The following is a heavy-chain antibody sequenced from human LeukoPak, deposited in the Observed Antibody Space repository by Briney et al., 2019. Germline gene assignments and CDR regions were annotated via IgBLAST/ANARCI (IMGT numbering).Heavy chain of an antibody. J-gene: IGHJ6*02. CDR1: GFTVSSNY. CDR2: IYSGGST. D-gene: IGHD5-24*01. CDR3: ARSDEYYYYGMDV. Sequence: GGSLRLSCAASGFTVSSNYMSWVRRAPGQGLEWVSVIYSGGSTYYADSVKGRFTISRDNSKNTLYLQMNSLRAEDTAVYYCARSDEYYYYGMDVWGQGTTVTVSS. V-gene: IGHV3-53*01.